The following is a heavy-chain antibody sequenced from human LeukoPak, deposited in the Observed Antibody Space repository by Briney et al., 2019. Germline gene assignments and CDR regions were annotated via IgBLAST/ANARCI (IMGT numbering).Heavy chain of an antibody. J-gene: IGHJ5*02. V-gene: IGHV4-4*07. CDR3: ARDQFIWFDP. CDR2: IYTSGST. Sequence: GSLRLSCTVSGGSISSYYWSWIRQPAGKGLELIGRIYTSGSTNYNPSLKSRVTMSVDTSKNQFSLKLSSVTAADTAVYYCARDQFIWFDPWGQGTLVTVSS. CDR1: GGSISSYY.